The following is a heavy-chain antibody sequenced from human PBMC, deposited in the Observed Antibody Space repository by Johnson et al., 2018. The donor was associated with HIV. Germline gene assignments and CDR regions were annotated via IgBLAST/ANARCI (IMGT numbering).Heavy chain of an antibody. CDR3: ARDTKVPRYNWNDGAFYI. Sequence: QVQLVESGGGVVQPGRSLRLSCAASGFTFSTYTLHWVRLAPGKGLEWVAVISYDGSNKYYADSVKGRFAISRDNSKNTLYLQMNSLRAEDTALYYCARDTKVPRYNWNDGAFYIWGQGTMVTVSS. CDR2: ISYDGSNK. V-gene: IGHV3-30*09. J-gene: IGHJ3*02. D-gene: IGHD1-1*01. CDR1: GFTFSTYT.